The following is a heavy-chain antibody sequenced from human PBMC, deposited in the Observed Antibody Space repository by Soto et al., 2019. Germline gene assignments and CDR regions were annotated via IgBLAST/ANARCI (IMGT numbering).Heavy chain of an antibody. D-gene: IGHD6-19*01. Sequence: GGSLRLSCAASGFTFSSYGMHWVRQAPGKGLEWVAVISYDGSNKYYADSVKGRFTISRDNSKNTLYLQMNSLRAEDTAVYYCAKFPTFSSGSLGWFDPWGQGTLVTVSS. J-gene: IGHJ5*02. V-gene: IGHV3-30*18. CDR1: GFTFSSYG. CDR3: AKFPTFSSGSLGWFDP. CDR2: ISYDGSNK.